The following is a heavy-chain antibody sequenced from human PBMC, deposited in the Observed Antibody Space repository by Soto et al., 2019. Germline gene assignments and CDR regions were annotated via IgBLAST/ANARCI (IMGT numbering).Heavy chain of an antibody. CDR3: AHIVPFDYRGYNFEV. CDR1: GFSLSTHTVG. D-gene: IGHD3-9*01. V-gene: IGHV2-5*02. CDR2: IYWDEDK. J-gene: IGHJ4*02. Sequence: QITLKESGPTLVKPTQTLTLTCTFSGFSLSTHTVGVAWIRQPLGKALEWLALIYWDEDKRYSPSLKSRLTITQDTSKKQVVLTLTKMDPVDTATYYCAHIVPFDYRGYNFEVWGQGIVVTVSS.